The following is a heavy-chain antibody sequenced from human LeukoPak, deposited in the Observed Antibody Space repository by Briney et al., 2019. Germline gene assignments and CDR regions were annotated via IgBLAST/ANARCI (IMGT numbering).Heavy chain of an antibody. Sequence: PSETLSLTCTVSGGSFSSGSSFWSWIRQPPGKGLDWIGYIYYSGSTNYNPSLKSRVTISLDTSKNQFSLKLSSVTAADTAVYYCARGGYCSGGSCYFAYWGQGTLVTVSS. D-gene: IGHD2-15*01. CDR1: GGSFSSGSSF. CDR3: ARGGYCSGGSCYFAY. V-gene: IGHV4-61*01. CDR2: IYYSGST. J-gene: IGHJ4*02.